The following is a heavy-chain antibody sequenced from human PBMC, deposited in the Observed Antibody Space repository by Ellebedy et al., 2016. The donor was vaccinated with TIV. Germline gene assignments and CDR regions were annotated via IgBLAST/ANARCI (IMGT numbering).Heavy chain of an antibody. CDR1: GYTLTELS. V-gene: IGHV1-24*01. Sequence: ASVKVSCXVSGYTLTELSMHWVRQAPGKGLEWMGGFDPEDGETIYAQKFQGRVTMTEDTSTDTAYMELSSLRSEDTAVYYCARPGEDGHNFGRFDYWGQGTLVTVSS. CDR3: ARPGEDGHNFGRFDY. D-gene: IGHD5-24*01. J-gene: IGHJ4*02. CDR2: FDPEDGET.